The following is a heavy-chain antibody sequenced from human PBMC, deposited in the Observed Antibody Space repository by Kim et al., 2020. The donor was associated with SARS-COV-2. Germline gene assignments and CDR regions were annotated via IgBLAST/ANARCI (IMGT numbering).Heavy chain of an antibody. CDR1: GFTFSSYS. J-gene: IGHJ4*02. CDR2: ISSSSSYI. Sequence: GGSLRLSCAASGFTFSSYSMNWVRQAPGKGLEWVSSISSSSSYIYYADSVKGRFTISRDNAKNSLYLQMNSLRAEDTAVYYCASTPPMVRGDGGYWGQGTLVTVSS. V-gene: IGHV3-21*01. D-gene: IGHD3-10*01. CDR3: ASTPPMVRGDGGY.